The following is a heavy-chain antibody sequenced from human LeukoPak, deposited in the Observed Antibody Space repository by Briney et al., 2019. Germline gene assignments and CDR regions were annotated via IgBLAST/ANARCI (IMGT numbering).Heavy chain of an antibody. CDR2: MNPKSGNT. J-gene: IGHJ4*02. V-gene: IGHV1-8*03. CDR3: ARVAGSIDY. CDR1: GYTFTTYD. Sequence: GASVKVSCKASGYTFTTYDINWVRQATGQGLEWMGWMNPKSGNTGYAQKFQGRVTITRDTSISTAYMKLSSLRSEDTAVYYCARVAGSIDYWGQGTLVTVSS. D-gene: IGHD6-19*01.